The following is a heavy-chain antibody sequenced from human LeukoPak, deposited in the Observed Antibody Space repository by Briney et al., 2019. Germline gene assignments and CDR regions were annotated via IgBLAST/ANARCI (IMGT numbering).Heavy chain of an antibody. CDR3: ARVEDCSSTSCYRFVYYYYGMDV. D-gene: IGHD2-2*01. J-gene: IGHJ6*02. CDR1: GFTFSSYS. V-gene: IGHV3-48*02. Sequence: GGYLRLSCAASGFTFSSYSMNWVREAPGKGLEWVSYISSSSSTIYYADSVKGRFTISRDNAKNSLYLQMNSLRDEDTAVYYCARVEDCSSTSCYRFVYYYYGMDVWGQGTRVTVSS. CDR2: ISSSSSTI.